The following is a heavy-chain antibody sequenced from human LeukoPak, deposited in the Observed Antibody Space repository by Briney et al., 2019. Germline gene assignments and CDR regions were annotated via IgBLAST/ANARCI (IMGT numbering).Heavy chain of an antibody. CDR3: SRAGSSSMVHY. Sequence: PGGSLRLSCTASGFTFGDYAMSWFRQAPGKGVEGVGFIRSKAYGGTTEYAASVKGRFTISRDDSKIIAYLQMNSLKAEDTAVYYSSRAGSSSMVHYWGQGTLVTVSS. CDR1: GFTFGDYA. J-gene: IGHJ4*02. V-gene: IGHV3-49*03. D-gene: IGHD6-6*01. CDR2: IRSKAYGGTT.